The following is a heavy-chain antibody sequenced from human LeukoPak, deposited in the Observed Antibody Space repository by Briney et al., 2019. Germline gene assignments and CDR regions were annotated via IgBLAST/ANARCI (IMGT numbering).Heavy chain of an antibody. D-gene: IGHD3-10*01. CDR3: ARSRRGSGSRDYYYYYMDV. CDR1: GYTFTSYD. V-gene: IGHV1-8*01. Sequence: ASVKVSCKASGYTFTSYDINWVRQAPGQGLEWMGWMNPNSGNTVYAQKFQGRVTMTRNTSISTAYMELSSLRSEDTAVYYCARSRRGSGSRDYYYYYMDVWGKGTTVTVSS. J-gene: IGHJ6*03. CDR2: MNPNSGNT.